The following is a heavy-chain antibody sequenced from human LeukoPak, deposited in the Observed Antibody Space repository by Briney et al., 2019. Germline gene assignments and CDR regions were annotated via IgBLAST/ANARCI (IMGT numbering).Heavy chain of an antibody. CDR2: FDPENGDT. CDR3: ARGEDIVDP. D-gene: IGHD2-15*01. CDR1: GYTLTELS. V-gene: IGHV1-24*01. Sequence: VKVSCKVSGYTLTELSIHWVRQAPGKGLEWMGGFDPENGDTIYAQKFQGRVTMTTDTSTSTAYMELRSLRSDDTAVYYCARGEDIVDPWGQGTLVTVSS. J-gene: IGHJ5*02.